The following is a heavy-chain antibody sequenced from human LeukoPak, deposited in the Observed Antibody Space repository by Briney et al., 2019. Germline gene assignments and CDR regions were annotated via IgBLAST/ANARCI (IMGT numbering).Heavy chain of an antibody. CDR3: ARTVSSSWGFFDS. Sequence: GGSLRLSCAASGFTFRTYGMHWVRQAPGKGLEWMSFVRDDGSTKYYADPVKGRFTISRDNSKSTLYLQMNSLRAEDTAVYFCARTVSSSWGFFDSRGQGALVTVSS. V-gene: IGHV3-30*02. CDR1: GFTFRTYG. J-gene: IGHJ4*02. CDR2: VRDDGSTK. D-gene: IGHD6-6*01.